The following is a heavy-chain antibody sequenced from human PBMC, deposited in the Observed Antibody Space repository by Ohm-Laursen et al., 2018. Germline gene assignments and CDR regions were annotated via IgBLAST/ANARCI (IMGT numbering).Heavy chain of an antibody. CDR1: GGSISSYY. D-gene: IGHD1-26*01. CDR2: IYYSGST. CDR3: ARHRGVGATLGYDWFDP. J-gene: IGHJ5*02. V-gene: IGHV4-59*08. Sequence: SETLSLTCTVSGGSISSYYWSWIRQPPGKGLEWIGYIYYSGSTNYNPSLKSRVTISGDTSKNQFSLKLSSVTAADTAVYYCARHRGVGATLGYDWFDPWGQGTLVTVSS.